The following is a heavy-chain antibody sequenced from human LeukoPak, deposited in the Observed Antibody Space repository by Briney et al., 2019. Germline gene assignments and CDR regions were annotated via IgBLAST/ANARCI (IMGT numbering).Heavy chain of an antibody. D-gene: IGHD1-26*01. CDR2: SGPGGSKT. V-gene: IGHV3-23*01. J-gene: IGHJ4*02. CDR3: AREARATPDF. Sequence: QPGGSLRLSCAASGFTFRSFAMTWVRQAPGKGLEWVSASGPGGSKTYYADSVKGRFTISRDNAKNSLYLQMNSLRAEDTAVYYCAREARATPDFWGQGTVVTVSS. CDR1: GFTFRSFA.